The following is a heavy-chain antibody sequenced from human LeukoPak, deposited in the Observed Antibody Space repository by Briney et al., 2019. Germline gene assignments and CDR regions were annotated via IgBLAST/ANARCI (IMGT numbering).Heavy chain of an antibody. D-gene: IGHD6-13*01. J-gene: IGHJ3*02. CDR1: GFTFSDYC. CDR3: ARKFTYSSGWYEINI. V-gene: IGHV3-11*01. Sequence: KPGGSLRLSCAASGFTFSDYCMSWIRQAPGKGLEWVSHISSSGSTIFYADSVKGRFSISRGNAKNSLYLQMNSLRAEDTAVYYCARKFTYSSGWYEINIWGQGTMVTVSP. CDR2: ISSSGSTI.